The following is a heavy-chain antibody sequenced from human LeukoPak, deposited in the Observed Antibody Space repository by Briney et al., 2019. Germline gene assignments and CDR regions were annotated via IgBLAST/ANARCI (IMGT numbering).Heavy chain of an antibody. V-gene: IGHV3-23*01. CDR1: GFTLSSYA. J-gene: IGHJ4*02. Sequence: GGSLRLSCAASGFTLSSYAMSWVRQAPGKGLEWVSAISVSGNTYHADSVKGRFTISRDSSKNTLYLQMNRLRAEDAAVYYCAKDSGWLRFHYWGQGTLVTVSS. CDR2: ISVSGNT. D-gene: IGHD5-12*01. CDR3: AKDSGWLRFHY.